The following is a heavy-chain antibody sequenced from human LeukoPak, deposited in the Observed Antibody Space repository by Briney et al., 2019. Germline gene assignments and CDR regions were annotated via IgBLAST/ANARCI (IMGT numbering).Heavy chain of an antibody. CDR2: IYYSGST. Sequence: SETLSLTCTVSGDSISSRSYYWGWIRQPPGKGLGWIGSIYYSGSTYYNPSLKSRVSMSLDTSKNHFSLRLTSVTAADTGVYFCARAEGAASHIWGQGTMVSVSS. J-gene: IGHJ3*02. V-gene: IGHV4-39*07. CDR1: GDSISSRSYY. D-gene: IGHD3-16*01. CDR3: ARAEGAASHI.